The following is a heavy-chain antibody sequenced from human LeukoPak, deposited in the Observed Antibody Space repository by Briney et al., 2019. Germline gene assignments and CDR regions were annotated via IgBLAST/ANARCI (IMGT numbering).Heavy chain of an antibody. CDR2: INPNSGGT. CDR3: ARAYSRAVAAHEDY. CDR1: GYTFTGCY. J-gene: IGHJ4*02. Sequence: ASVKVSCKASGYTFTGCYMHWVRQAPGQGLEWMGWINPNSGGTNYAQKFQGRVTMTRDTSISTAYMELSRLRSDDTAVYYCARAYSRAVAAHEDYWGQGTLVTVSS. D-gene: IGHD6-19*01. V-gene: IGHV1-2*02.